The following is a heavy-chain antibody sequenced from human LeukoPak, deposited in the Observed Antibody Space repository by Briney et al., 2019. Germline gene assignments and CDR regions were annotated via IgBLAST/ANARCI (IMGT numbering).Heavy chain of an antibody. V-gene: IGHV1-2*02. J-gene: IGHJ4*02. CDR2: INPNSGGT. D-gene: IGHD3-22*01. CDR3: ARDRYYYDSSGPTEASY. CDR1: GYTFTGYY. Sequence: GASVKVSCKASGYTFTGYYMHWVRQAPGQGLEWMGWINPNSGGTNYAQKFQGRVTMTRDTSISTAYMELSRLRSDDTAVYYCARDRYYYDSSGPTEASYWGQGTLVTVSS.